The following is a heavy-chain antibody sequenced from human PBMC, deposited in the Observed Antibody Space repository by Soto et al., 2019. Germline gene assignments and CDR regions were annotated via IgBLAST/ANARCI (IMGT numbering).Heavy chain of an antibody. Sequence: QEQLVQSGVEVKKPGSSVNVSCKASGNTFTNFAINWVRQAPGHGLEWVGAIIPVFGTTNCAQRLQGRVTISADERTNTVYMELSSLRSDDTAVYFCARDRGGVAAFKDVWGQGTTVIVS. V-gene: IGHV1-69*01. D-gene: IGHD2-15*01. CDR3: ARDRGGVAAFKDV. CDR1: GNTFTNFA. CDR2: IIPVFGTT. J-gene: IGHJ6*02.